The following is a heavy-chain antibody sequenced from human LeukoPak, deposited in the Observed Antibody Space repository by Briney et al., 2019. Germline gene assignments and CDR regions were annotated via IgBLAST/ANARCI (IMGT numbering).Heavy chain of an antibody. CDR2: IYHSGST. V-gene: IGHV4-30-2*01. Sequence: SETLSLTCTVSGGSISSGDYYWSWIRQPPGKGLEWIGYIYHSGSTYYNPSLKSRVTISVDRSKNQFSLKLSSVTAADTAVYYCARIAVEGEGDYPSGWFDPWGQGTLVTVSS. CDR1: GGSISSGDYY. CDR3: ARIAVEGEGDYPSGWFDP. D-gene: IGHD4-17*01. J-gene: IGHJ5*02.